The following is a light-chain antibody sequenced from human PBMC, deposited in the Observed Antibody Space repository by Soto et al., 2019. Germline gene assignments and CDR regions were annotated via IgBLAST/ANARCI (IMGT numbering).Light chain of an antibody. CDR1: NSDIGTYIY. Sequence: QSALTQPASVSGSLGQWITISCTGTNSDIGTYIYVSWYQQHPGKAPKLLIYAVSNRPSGVSNRFSGSESGNTASLTISGLQAEDEADYYCNSYTASRTKFGGGTELTVL. CDR2: AVS. CDR3: NSYTASRTK. V-gene: IGLV2-14*01. J-gene: IGLJ2*01.